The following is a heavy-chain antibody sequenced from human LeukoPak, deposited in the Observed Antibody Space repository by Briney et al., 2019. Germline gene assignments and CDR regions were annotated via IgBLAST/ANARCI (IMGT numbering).Heavy chain of an antibody. CDR3: ARAGFGELLSFDY. D-gene: IGHD3-10*01. J-gene: IGHJ4*02. CDR2: IYYSGST. Sequence: PSQTLSLTCTVSGGSISSGGYYWSWIRQHPGKGLELIGYIYYSGSTYYNPSLKSRVTISVDTSKNQFSLKLSSVTAADTAVYYCARAGFGELLSFDYWGQGTLVTVSS. V-gene: IGHV4-31*03. CDR1: GGSISSGGYY.